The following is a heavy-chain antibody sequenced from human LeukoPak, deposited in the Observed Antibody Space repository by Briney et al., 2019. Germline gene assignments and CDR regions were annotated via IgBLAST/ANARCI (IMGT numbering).Heavy chain of an antibody. D-gene: IGHD2-21*02. V-gene: IGHV1-2*02. CDR1: GYTFTVYY. CDR3: ASWANVVVTAIFGY. Sequence: VASVMLCCTASGYTFTVYYMHWVRQAPGQGLEWMGWINPNSGGTNYAQKYQGRVTMTRDTSISTAYLELSRLRSDDTAVYYCASWANVVVTAIFGYWGQGTLVTVSS. CDR2: INPNSGGT. J-gene: IGHJ4*02.